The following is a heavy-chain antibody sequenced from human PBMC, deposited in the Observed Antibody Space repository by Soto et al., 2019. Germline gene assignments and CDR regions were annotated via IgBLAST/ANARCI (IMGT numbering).Heavy chain of an antibody. CDR3: AKEKVYSKYQYHFDS. J-gene: IGHJ4*02. V-gene: IGHV3-9*01. D-gene: IGHD4-4*01. CDR1: GFTFENYA. CDR2: ISWHSGTI. Sequence: EVQLVESGGGLVQPGRSLRLSCAASGFTFENYAMHWVRLGPGKGLEWVSGISWHSGTIGYADSVRGRFTISRDNAKNSLYLQMNSLRPEDTALYYWAKEKVYSKYQYHFDSWGQGTLVTVSS.